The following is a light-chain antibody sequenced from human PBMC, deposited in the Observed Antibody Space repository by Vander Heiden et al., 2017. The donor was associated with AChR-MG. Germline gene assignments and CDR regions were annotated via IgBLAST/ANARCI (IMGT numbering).Light chain of an antibody. V-gene: IGKV3-11*01. Sequence: EIVLTQSPATLSLSPGERATLSCRASQSVSSYLAWYQQKPGQAPRLLIYDASNRATGIPARISGSGSGTDFTLTISSLEPEEFAVYYCQQRSNGHPVDITFGHGTKVDIK. J-gene: IGKJ3*01. CDR2: DAS. CDR3: QQRSNGHPVDIT. CDR1: QSVSSY.